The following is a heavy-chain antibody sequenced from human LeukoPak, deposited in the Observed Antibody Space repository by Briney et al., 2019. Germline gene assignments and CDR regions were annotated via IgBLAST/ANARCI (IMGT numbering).Heavy chain of an antibody. Sequence: HPGGSLRLSCAASGFTFSSYAMSWVRQAPGKGLEWVSAISGSGGSTYYADSVKGRFTISRDNSKNTLYLQMNSLRAEDTAVFYCAGYNCSSTRCYTGGFDYWGQGTLVTVSS. CDR3: AGYNCSSTRCYTGGFDY. J-gene: IGHJ4*02. D-gene: IGHD2-2*02. V-gene: IGHV3-23*01. CDR2: ISGSGGST. CDR1: GFTFSSYA.